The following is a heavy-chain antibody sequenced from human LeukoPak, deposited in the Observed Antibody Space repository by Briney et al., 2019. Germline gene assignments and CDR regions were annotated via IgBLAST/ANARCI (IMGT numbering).Heavy chain of an antibody. D-gene: IGHD5-18*01. V-gene: IGHV4-59*02. CDR2: IYNSGST. CDR1: GVSVSTYY. CDR3: ARPQKPYTYGRFDY. Sequence: NPSETLSLTCTVSGVSVSTYYWSWIRQPPGKGLEWIGYIYNSGSTNYNPSLKSRVTISVDTSKNQFSLKLSSVTAADTAVYYCARPQKPYTYGRFDYWGPGTLVTVSS. J-gene: IGHJ4*02.